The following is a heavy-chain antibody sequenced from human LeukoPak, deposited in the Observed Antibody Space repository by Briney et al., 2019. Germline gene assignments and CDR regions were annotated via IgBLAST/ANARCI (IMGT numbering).Heavy chain of an antibody. CDR3: ASPLGYSSGWVN. CDR2: ISSSSSYI. CDR1: GFTFSSYS. Sequence: TGGSLRLSCAASGFTFSSYSMNWVRQAPGKGLEWVSSISSSSSYIYYADSVKGRFTISRDNAKNSLYLQMNSLRAEDTAVYYCASPLGYSSGWVNWGQGTLVTVSS. V-gene: IGHV3-21*01. J-gene: IGHJ4*02. D-gene: IGHD6-19*01.